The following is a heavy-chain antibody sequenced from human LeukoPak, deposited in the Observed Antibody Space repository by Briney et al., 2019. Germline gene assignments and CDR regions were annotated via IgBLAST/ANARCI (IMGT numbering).Heavy chain of an antibody. CDR1: GGSITTYY. CDR3: AGGGGPGLAD. V-gene: IGHV4-59*01. CDR2: IYYSGST. D-gene: IGHD4-23*01. J-gene: IGHJ4*02. Sequence: PSGTLSLTCTVSGGSITTYYWSWIRQPPGKGLEWFGYIYYSGSTNYNPSLKSRVTISIDTSKNQFSLNLSSVTAADTAVYYCAGGGGPGLADWGQGTLVTVSS.